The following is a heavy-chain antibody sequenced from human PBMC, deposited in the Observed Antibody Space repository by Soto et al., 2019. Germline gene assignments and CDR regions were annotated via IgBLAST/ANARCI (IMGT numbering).Heavy chain of an antibody. CDR3: ARDPSLVATTGTYYHHYVMDV. CDR1: GGSIGSYH. V-gene: IGHV3-7*04. CDR2: IKQDGSEK. Sequence: ETLSLTCTVSGGSIGSYHWSWVRQAPGKGLEWVANIKQDGSEKYYVDSVKGRFTISRDNAKNSLYLQMNSLRAEDTAVYYCARDPSLVATTGTYYHHYVMDVWGQGTTVIVSS. J-gene: IGHJ6*02. D-gene: IGHD5-12*01.